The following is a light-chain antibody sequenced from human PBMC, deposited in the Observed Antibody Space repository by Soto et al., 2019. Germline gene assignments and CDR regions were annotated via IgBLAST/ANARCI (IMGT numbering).Light chain of an antibody. CDR1: SANIGNNY. CDR3: GAWYGSLSVVL. CDR2: DSD. Sequence: QSVLTQPPSVSAAPGQKVTISCSGSSANIGNNYVSWYQHLPGTAPKLVIYDSDKRPSEIPDRFSGSKSGTSATLDITGLQTGDEADYYCGAWYGSLSVVLFGGGTKVTVL. V-gene: IGLV1-51*01. J-gene: IGLJ2*01.